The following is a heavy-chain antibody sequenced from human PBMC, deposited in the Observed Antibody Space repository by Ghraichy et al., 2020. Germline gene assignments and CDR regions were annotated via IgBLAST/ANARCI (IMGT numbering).Heavy chain of an antibody. D-gene: IGHD1-26*01. V-gene: IGHV4-38-2*01. CDR3: ASLIQRGYSGSHDPGDPIDDAFDI. J-gene: IGHJ3*02. CDR2: IYHSGST. Sequence: SETLSLTCAVSGYSISSGYYWGWIRQPPGKGLEWIGSIYHSGSTYYNPSLKSRVTISVDTSKNQFSLKLSSVTAADTAVYYCASLIQRGYSGSHDPGDPIDDAFDIWGQGTMVTVSS. CDR1: GYSISSGYY.